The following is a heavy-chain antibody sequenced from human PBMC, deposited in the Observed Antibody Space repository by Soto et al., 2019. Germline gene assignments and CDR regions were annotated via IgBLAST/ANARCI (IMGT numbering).Heavy chain of an antibody. CDR1: GYSFTSYW. D-gene: IGHD6-19*01. J-gene: IGHJ6*02. CDR2: IYPDDSDT. V-gene: IGHV5-51*01. Sequence: PXESLKISCKGSGYSFTSYWIGWVRQMPGKGLEWMGIIYPDDSDTRYSPSFQGQVTISADKSISTAYLQWSSLKASDTAMYYCARLGIAVAGTYGMDVWGQGTTVTVSS. CDR3: ARLGIAVAGTYGMDV.